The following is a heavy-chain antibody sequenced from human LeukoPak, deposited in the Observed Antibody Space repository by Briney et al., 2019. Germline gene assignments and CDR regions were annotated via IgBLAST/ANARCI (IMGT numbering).Heavy chain of an antibody. CDR3: ARRNSNYNNAFDI. J-gene: IGHJ3*02. Sequence: SETLSLTCTVSGGSISSSSYYWGWIRQPPGKGLEWIGGIYYSGSTYYNPSLKSRVTISVDTSKNQFCLKLSSVTAADTAVYYCARRNSNYNNAFDIWGQGTMVTVSS. CDR1: GGSISSSSYY. V-gene: IGHV4-39*01. D-gene: IGHD4-4*01. CDR2: IYYSGST.